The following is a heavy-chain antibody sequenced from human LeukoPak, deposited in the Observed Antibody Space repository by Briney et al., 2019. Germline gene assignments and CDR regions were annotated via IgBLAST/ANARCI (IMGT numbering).Heavy chain of an antibody. V-gene: IGHV4-59*12. Sequence: SETLSLTCTVSGGSFSSYYWSWIRQPPGKGLEWMGYIYDSGSTNYNPSLKSRVTISVDTSKKQFSLKLSSVTAADTAVYYCARDPGGSYYYFDYWGQGTLVTVSS. CDR1: GGSFSSYY. D-gene: IGHD1-26*01. CDR3: ARDPGGSYYYFDY. CDR2: IYDSGST. J-gene: IGHJ4*02.